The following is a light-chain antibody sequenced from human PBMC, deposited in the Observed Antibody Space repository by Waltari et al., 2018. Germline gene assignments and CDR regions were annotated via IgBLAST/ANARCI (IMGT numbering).Light chain of an antibody. CDR2: GAS. CDR3: LQDDSYPRT. CDR1: QDIGNE. J-gene: IGKJ1*01. V-gene: IGKV1-6*01. Sequence: AIQMTQSPSSLSASVGDRVTITFRASQDIGNELGWYQQTPGKAPKLLIYGASSLQSGVPSRFSGGGSGTDFTLTISSLQPEDFATYYCLQDDSYPRTFGQGTKVEIK.